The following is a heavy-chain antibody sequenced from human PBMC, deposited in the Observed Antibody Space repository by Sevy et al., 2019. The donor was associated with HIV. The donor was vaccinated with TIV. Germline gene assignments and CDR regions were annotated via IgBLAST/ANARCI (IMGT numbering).Heavy chain of an antibody. CDR2: ISNTGSSI. CDR3: ARDLPPSATTVSHFDY. D-gene: IGHD4-17*01. J-gene: IGHJ4*02. CDR1: GFTFSSYE. V-gene: IGHV3-48*03. Sequence: GGSLRLSCAASGFTFSSYEMNWVCQAPGKGLEWVSYISNTGSSIYYSDSVKGRFTMSRDNAKNSLYLQMNSLRGEDTAVYYCARDLPPSATTVSHFDYWGRGTLVTVSS.